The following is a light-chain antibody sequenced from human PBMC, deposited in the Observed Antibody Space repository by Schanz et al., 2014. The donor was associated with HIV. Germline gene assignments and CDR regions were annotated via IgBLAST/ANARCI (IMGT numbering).Light chain of an antibody. V-gene: IGLV1-51*01. CDR3: GTWDGSLSAWV. CDR2: DNH. Sequence: QSVLTQPPSVSAAPGQKVTISCSGSSSNIGNNYVSWYPLLPGTAPKLLIYDNHKRPSGIPDRFSGSKSGTSATLGITGLQTGDEADYYCGTWDGSLSAWVFGRGTKLTVL. J-gene: IGLJ3*02. CDR1: SSNIGNNY.